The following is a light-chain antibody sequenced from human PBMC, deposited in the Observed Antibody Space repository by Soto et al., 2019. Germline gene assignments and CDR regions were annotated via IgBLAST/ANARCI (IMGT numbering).Light chain of an antibody. CDR2: GAS. Sequence: EIVLTQSPGTLSLSPGERATLSCRASQSVTSSYLAWYQQKPGQAPRLLIYGASSRATGIPARFSGSGSGTDFTLTISRLEPEDFALYYCQQFRSSITFGQGTRLEIK. CDR1: QSVTSSY. J-gene: IGKJ5*01. CDR3: QQFRSSIT. V-gene: IGKV3-20*01.